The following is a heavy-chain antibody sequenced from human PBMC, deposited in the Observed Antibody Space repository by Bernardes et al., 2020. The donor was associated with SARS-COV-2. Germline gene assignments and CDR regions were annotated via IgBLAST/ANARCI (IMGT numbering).Heavy chain of an antibody. D-gene: IGHD1-26*01. J-gene: IGHJ4*02. V-gene: IGHV3-23*01. CDR3: AKFLAGSSPHRTGATNYFDY. CDR1: GFTFSSYA. CDR2: ISGSVGTT. Sequence: GGSLRLPCVASGFTFSSYAMSWVRQVPGKGLEWVSSISGSVGTTFYADSVKGRFTISRDNSKNTLYLQMKSLSAEDTAVYYCAKFLAGSSPHRTGATNYFDYWGQGTLVTVSS.